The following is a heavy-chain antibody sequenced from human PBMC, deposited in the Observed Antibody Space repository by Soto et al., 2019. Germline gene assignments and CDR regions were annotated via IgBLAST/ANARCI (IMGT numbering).Heavy chain of an antibody. CDR1: GYTFTSYG. D-gene: IGHD2-2*01. Sequence: ASVKVSCKAPGYTFTSYGITWVRQAPGQGLEWMGWISGYNGNTNYAQNLQGGATVTTDTSTSTAYMELRSLRSDDTAVYYCAREYCISTSCYFDYWGQGTLVTVSS. CDR2: ISGYNGNT. J-gene: IGHJ4*02. CDR3: AREYCISTSCYFDY. V-gene: IGHV1-18*01.